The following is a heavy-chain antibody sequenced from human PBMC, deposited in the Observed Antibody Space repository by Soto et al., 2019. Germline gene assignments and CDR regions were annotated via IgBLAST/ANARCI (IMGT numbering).Heavy chain of an antibody. CDR1: GFTFSSSG. CDR2: ISIRGDYR. CDR3: AQQGGYDL. Sequence: EGQLLQSGGGLVQPGESLRLSCAASGFTFSSSGMSWVRQAPGKGLEWVSSISIRGDYRYYAESVKGRFTISRDNSKNTLYLQMSTLTGEDNALYYCAQQGGYDLWRQSTMVDLSS. J-gene: IGHJ3*01. D-gene: IGHD3-22*01. V-gene: IGHV3-23*01.